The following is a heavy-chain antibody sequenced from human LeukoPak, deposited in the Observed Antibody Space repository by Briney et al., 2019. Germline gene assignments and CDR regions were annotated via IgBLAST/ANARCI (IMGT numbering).Heavy chain of an antibody. Sequence: ASVKVSCKASGYTFTGYYMHSVRQAPGQGLEWMGWINPNSGGTNYAQKFQGRVTTTRDTSISTAYMELSRLRSDDTAVYYCARDLGYDSSGYDYWGQGTLVTVSS. CDR3: ARDLGYDSSGYDY. CDR2: INPNSGGT. V-gene: IGHV1-2*02. CDR1: GYTFTGYY. D-gene: IGHD3-22*01. J-gene: IGHJ4*02.